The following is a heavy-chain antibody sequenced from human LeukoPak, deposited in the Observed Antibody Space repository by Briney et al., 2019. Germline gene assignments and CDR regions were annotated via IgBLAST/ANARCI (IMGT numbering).Heavy chain of an antibody. J-gene: IGHJ6*02. D-gene: IGHD3-10*01. CDR3: AREESITIHYYGMDV. CDR1: GFAFSSYN. CDR2: SSSSSSYI. V-gene: IGHV3-21*01. Sequence: GGSLRLSCAASGFAFSSYNMNWVRQAPGKGLEWVSFSSSSSSYIYGADSVKGRFTISRDNAENSLYLQMNSLRAEDTAVYYCAREESITIHYYGMDVWGQGTTVTVSS.